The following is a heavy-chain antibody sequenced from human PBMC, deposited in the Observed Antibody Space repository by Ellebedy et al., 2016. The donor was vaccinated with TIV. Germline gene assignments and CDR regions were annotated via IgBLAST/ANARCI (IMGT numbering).Heavy chain of an antibody. D-gene: IGHD6-6*01. Sequence: PGGSLRLSCGGSGFMFSDYWMLWVRQTPGKGLVCVSRINHDGSSTIYADSVKGRFTISRDNAKSTLYLQMSSLGVEDTAVYYCARGAEHTTSSGGFRWFDPWGHGNLVTVS. J-gene: IGHJ5*02. CDR1: GFMFSDYW. CDR2: INHDGSST. V-gene: IGHV3-74*01. CDR3: ARGAEHTTSSGGFRWFDP.